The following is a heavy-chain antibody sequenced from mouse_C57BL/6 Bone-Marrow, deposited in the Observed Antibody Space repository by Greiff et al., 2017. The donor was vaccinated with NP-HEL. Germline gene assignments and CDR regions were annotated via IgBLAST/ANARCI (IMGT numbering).Heavy chain of an antibody. V-gene: IGHV1-81*01. Sequence: VQVVESGAELARPGASVKLSCKASCYTFTSYGISWVKQRTGQGLEWIGEIYPRSGNTYYNEKFEGKATLTADKSASTAYMELRSLTSEDSAVYFCARGTAQARWFAYWGQGTLVTVSA. J-gene: IGHJ3*01. CDR2: IYPRSGNT. CDR1: CYTFTSYG. D-gene: IGHD3-2*02. CDR3: ARGTAQARWFAY.